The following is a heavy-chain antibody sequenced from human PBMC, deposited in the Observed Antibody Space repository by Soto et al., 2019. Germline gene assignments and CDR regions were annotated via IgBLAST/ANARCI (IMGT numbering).Heavy chain of an antibody. J-gene: IGHJ4*02. Sequence: GGSLRLSCAASGFTFTHYWMSWVRQAPGKGLEWVANINQDGSQKQYVDSLKGRFTISRDNAKNSVYLQMDSLRADDTALYYCATAGHYRFHSWGQGTLVTVSS. V-gene: IGHV3-7*05. CDR2: INQDGSQK. D-gene: IGHD4-17*01. CDR3: ATAGHYRFHS. CDR1: GFTFTHYW.